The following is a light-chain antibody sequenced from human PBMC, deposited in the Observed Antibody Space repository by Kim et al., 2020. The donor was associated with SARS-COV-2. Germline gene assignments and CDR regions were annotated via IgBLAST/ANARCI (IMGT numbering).Light chain of an antibody. CDR1: SSNIGRDY. CDR3: AAWDDSLSGRV. CDR2: RNN. J-gene: IGLJ3*02. V-gene: IGLV1-47*01. Sequence: GQWVTLSCTGSSSNIGRDYVYWFQQLPGTAPKLLIYRNNERPSGVPDRFSGSKSGTSASLAISGLRSEDEADYYCAAWDDSLSGRVFGGGTKLTVL.